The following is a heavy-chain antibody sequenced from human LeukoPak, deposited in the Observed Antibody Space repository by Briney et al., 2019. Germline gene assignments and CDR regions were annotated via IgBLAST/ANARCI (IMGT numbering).Heavy chain of an antibody. Sequence: GSLRLSCAASGFTFSSYAMSWVRQAPGKGLEWVSAISGSGGSTYYADSVKGRFTISRDNSKNTLYLQMNSLRAEDTAVYYCAKDPEGYGSGSLWFDPWGQGTLVTVSS. CDR1: GFTFSSYA. CDR2: ISGSGGST. CDR3: AKDPEGYGSGSLWFDP. V-gene: IGHV3-23*01. J-gene: IGHJ5*02. D-gene: IGHD3-10*01.